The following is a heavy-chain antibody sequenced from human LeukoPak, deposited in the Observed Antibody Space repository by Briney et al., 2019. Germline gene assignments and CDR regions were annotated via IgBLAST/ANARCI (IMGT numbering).Heavy chain of an antibody. CDR2: IGARNGAT. J-gene: IGHJ4*02. V-gene: IGHV3-23*01. Sequence: PGGSLRLSCEASGFTFSNYPMSWVRQSPGKGLEWVSSIGARNGATFFADSVKGRFTISRDNSKNTLYLQMNGLRAEDTAVYYCVKRAPVPGEQMFYFDYWGQGLLVTVS. CDR1: GFTFSNYP. D-gene: IGHD6-19*01. CDR3: VKRAPVPGEQMFYFDY.